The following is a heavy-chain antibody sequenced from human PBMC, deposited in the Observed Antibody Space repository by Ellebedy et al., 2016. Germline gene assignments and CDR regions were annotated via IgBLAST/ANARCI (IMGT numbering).Heavy chain of an antibody. Sequence: SETLSLTCTVSGGSINSYYWSWIRQPPGKGLEWIGYIYYSGSTNYNPSLKSRVTISVDTSKNQFSLKLSSVTAADTAVYYCARYDKGFYYYGMDVWGQGTTVTVSS. J-gene: IGHJ6*02. CDR1: GGSINSYY. CDR3: ARYDKGFYYYGMDV. D-gene: IGHD2-8*01. V-gene: IGHV4-59*08. CDR2: IYYSGST.